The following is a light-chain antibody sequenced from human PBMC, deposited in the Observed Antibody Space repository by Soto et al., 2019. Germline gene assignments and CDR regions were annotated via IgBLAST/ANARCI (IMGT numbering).Light chain of an antibody. CDR2: AAS. V-gene: IGKV1-27*01. CDR1: QSISNY. CDR3: QKYNSAPCA. Sequence: DIQMTQSPSSLSASVGDRVTITCRASQSISNYLAWYQQKPGKVPKLLIYAASTLQSGVPSRFSGSGSGTDFTLTISSLQPEDVATYYCQKYNSAPCAFGQGTKVEIK. J-gene: IGKJ1*01.